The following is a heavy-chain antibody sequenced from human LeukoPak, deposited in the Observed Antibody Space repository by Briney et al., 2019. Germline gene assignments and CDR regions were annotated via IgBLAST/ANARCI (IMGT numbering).Heavy chain of an antibody. CDR1: GFTFSSYA. Sequence: GGSLRLSCAASGFTFSSYAMSWVRQAPGRGLEWVSAISGSGGSTFYADSVKGRFTISRDNSKNTLYLQMNSLRAEDTAVYYCAKSTRAAAGTNPFDYWGQGTLVTVSS. CDR2: ISGSGGST. J-gene: IGHJ4*02. D-gene: IGHD6-13*01. CDR3: AKSTRAAAGTNPFDY. V-gene: IGHV3-23*01.